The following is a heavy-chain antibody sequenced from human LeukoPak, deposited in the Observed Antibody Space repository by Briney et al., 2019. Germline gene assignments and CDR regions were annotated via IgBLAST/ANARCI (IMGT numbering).Heavy chain of an antibody. Sequence: PSETLSLTCAVYGGSFSGYYWSWIRQPPGKGLEWIGEINHSGSTNYNPSLKSRVTISVDTSKNQFSLKLSSVTAADTAVYYCARISYNWNYGDYWGQGTLSPSLQ. V-gene: IGHV4-34*01. J-gene: IGHJ4*02. D-gene: IGHD1-7*01. CDR2: INHSGST. CDR1: GGSFSGYY. CDR3: ARISYNWNYGDY.